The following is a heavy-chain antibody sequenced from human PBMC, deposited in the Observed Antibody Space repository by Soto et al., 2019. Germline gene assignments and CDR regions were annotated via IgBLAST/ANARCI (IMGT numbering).Heavy chain of an antibody. V-gene: IGHV4-59*01. CDR3: ARFSGWPSGGYYYYGMDV. D-gene: IGHD6-19*01. Sequence: PSETLSLTCTVSGGSISSYYWSWIRQPPGKGLEWIGYIYCSGSTNYNPSLKSRVTISVDTSKNQFSLKLSSVTAADTAVYYCARFSGWPSGGYYYYGMDVWGQGTTVTVSS. CDR2: IYCSGST. CDR1: GGSISSYY. J-gene: IGHJ6*02.